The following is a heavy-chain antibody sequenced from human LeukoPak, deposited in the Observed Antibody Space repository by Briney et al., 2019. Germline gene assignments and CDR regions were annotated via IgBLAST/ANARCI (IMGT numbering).Heavy chain of an antibody. D-gene: IGHD3-10*01. V-gene: IGHV1-46*01. CDR1: GYTFTSYY. CDR3: ARLITMVRGVITEDDY. Sequence: GASVKVSCKASGYTFTSYYMHWVRQAPGQGLEWMGIINPSGGSTSYAQKFQGRVTMTRDTSTSTVYMELGSLRSEDTAVYYCARLITMVRGVITEDDYWGQGTLVTVSS. CDR2: INPSGGST. J-gene: IGHJ4*02.